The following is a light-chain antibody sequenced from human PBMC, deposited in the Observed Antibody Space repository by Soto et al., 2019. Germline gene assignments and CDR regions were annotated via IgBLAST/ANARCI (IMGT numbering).Light chain of an antibody. CDR3: QQYNSISLLT. J-gene: IGKJ4*01. Sequence: DIQMTQSPSTLSASVGDRVTVTCRASQTISSWLAWYQQKPGKAPRLLIYKASTLESGVPSRFSGIGSGTEFTLTISNLQPDDFATYYCQQYNSISLLTFGGGTKVDIK. CDR2: KAS. V-gene: IGKV1-5*03. CDR1: QTISSW.